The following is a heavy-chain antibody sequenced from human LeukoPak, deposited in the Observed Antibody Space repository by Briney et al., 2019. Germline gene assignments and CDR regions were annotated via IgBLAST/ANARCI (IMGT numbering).Heavy chain of an antibody. CDR1: GFTFSSYG. J-gene: IGHJ4*02. CDR2: ISYDGSNK. V-gene: IGHV3-30*18. Sequence: GGSLRLSCAASGFTFSSYGMHWVRQAPGKGLEWGAVISYDGSNKYYADSVKGRFTISRDNSKSTLYLQMNSLRAEDTAVYYCAKDSVLPVAGLDYWGQGTLATVSS. D-gene: IGHD6-19*01. CDR3: AKDSVLPVAGLDY.